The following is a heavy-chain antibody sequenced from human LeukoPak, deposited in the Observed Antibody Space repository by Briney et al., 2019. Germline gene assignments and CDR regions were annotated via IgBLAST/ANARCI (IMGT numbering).Heavy chain of an antibody. D-gene: IGHD3-9*01. CDR1: GFTFSSYW. CDR2: IKQDGSEK. CDR3: ARDGNYDILTGPRMYYYYYMDV. Sequence: GGSLRLSCAASGFTFSSYWMSWVRQAPGKGLEWVANIKQDGSEKYYVDSVKGRFTISRDNAKNSLYLQMNSLRAEDTAVYYCARDGNYDILTGPRMYYYYYMDVWGKGTTVTVSS. J-gene: IGHJ6*03. V-gene: IGHV3-7*01.